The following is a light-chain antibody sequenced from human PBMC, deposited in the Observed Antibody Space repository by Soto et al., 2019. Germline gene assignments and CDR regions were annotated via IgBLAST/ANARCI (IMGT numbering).Light chain of an antibody. CDR3: CSYAGSSTWV. J-gene: IGLJ1*01. CDR1: SSDVGSYKF. CDR2: EGS. Sequence: QSALTQPASVSGSPGQSITISCTGTSSDVGSYKFVSWYQQHPGKAPKLMIYEGSKRPSGVSNRFSGSKSGNTASLTISGLHAEDEADYYCCSYAGSSTWVFGTGTKLTVL. V-gene: IGLV2-23*01.